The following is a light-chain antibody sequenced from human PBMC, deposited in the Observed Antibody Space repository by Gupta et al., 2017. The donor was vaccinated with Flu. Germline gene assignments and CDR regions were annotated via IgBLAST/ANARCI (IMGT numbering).Light chain of an antibody. J-gene: IGLJ2*01. CDR2: EVT. CDR3: SSYTSSSTVV. Sequence: QSALTQPASVSGSPGQSITISCTGTRSDVGSYNYVSWYQHHPGKAPKLITYEVTNRPSGVSNRFSGSKSGSTASLTISGLQAEDEADYYCSSYTSSSTVVFGGGTKLTVL. CDR1: RSDVGSYNY. V-gene: IGLV2-14*01.